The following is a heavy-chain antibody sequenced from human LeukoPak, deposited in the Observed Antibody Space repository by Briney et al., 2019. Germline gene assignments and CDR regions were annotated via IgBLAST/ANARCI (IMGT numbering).Heavy chain of an antibody. V-gene: IGHV3-30-3*01. CDR1: AFTFSNYT. D-gene: IGHD5-12*01. Sequence: GRSLRLSRAASAFTFSNYTMHWVRQAPGKGLEWVAVISYDGSNKYYADSVKGRFTISRDYSKNTLYLQMNSLRGEDTAVYYCARIPRTWLRFPYFDYWGQGTLVTVSS. CDR3: ARIPRTWLRFPYFDY. J-gene: IGHJ4*02. CDR2: ISYDGSNK.